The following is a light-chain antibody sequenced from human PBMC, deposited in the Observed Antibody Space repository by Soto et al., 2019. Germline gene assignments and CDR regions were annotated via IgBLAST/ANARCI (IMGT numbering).Light chain of an antibody. V-gene: IGKV1-5*03. CDR3: QQYSRLWS. CDR2: KAS. Sequence: DIHMTQSPSTLSASVVDIVTITFRASQSISNRLAWYQQKPGKAPKLLIYKASSLESGVPPRFSGDGSGTEFTLTISSLQSDDFGIYYCQQYSRLWSFGQGTKVDIK. CDR1: QSISNR. J-gene: IGKJ1*01.